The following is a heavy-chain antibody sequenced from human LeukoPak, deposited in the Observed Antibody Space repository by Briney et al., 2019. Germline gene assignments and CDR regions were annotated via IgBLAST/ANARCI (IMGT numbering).Heavy chain of an antibody. Sequence: ETLSLTCTVSGGSISSYYWSWIRQPAGKGLEWIGRIYTSGSTNYNPSLKSRVTMSVDTSKNQFSLKLSSVTAADTAVYYCARNITSVAGHYYYGMDVWGQGTTVTVSS. V-gene: IGHV4-4*07. CDR2: IYTSGST. CDR1: GGSISSYY. D-gene: IGHD2/OR15-2a*01. J-gene: IGHJ6*02. CDR3: ARNITSVAGHYYYGMDV.